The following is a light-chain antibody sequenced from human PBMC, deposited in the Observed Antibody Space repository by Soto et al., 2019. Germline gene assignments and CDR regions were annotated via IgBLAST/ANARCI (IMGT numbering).Light chain of an antibody. CDR2: SAS. CDR1: QTISSY. J-gene: IGKJ2*01. CDR3: QQTFRTPHT. V-gene: IGKV1-39*01. Sequence: DIQMTQSPTSLSASVGDRVSITCRASQTISSYLNWYQQKPGVAPKLPIYSASTLQSGVPSRFSCSGFGTDYTLTISSLQPADFAVYYCQQTFRTPHTFGQGTKLDIE.